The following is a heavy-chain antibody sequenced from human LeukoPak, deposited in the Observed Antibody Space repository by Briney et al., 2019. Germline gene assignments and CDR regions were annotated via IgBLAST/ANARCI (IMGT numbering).Heavy chain of an antibody. V-gene: IGHV1-69*04. D-gene: IGHD4-17*01. CDR1: GGTFSSYA. J-gene: IGHJ4*02. CDR2: IIPILGIA. CDR3: ARVPYGDYSNPNDY. Sequence: GSSVKVSCKASGGTFSSYAISWVRQAPGQGLEWMGRIIPILGIANYAQKFQGRVTITADKSTSTAYMELSSLRSEDTAVYYCARVPYGDYSNPNDYWGQGTLVTVSS.